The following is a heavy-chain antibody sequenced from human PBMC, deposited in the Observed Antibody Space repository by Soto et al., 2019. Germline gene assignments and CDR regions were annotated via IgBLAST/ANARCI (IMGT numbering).Heavy chain of an antibody. Sequence: QVQLVESGGGVVQPGRSLRVSSAASGFIINNYAMHWVRQTPGKGLEWMAVISYDGSNKHYADSVKGRFTISRDNSKNTLYLQMNNLRPDDSAVYYCARRQDFGGPHYYYGMDVWGQGTTVTVSS. CDR2: ISYDGSNK. CDR3: ARRQDFGGPHYYYGMDV. CDR1: GFIINNYA. J-gene: IGHJ6*02. D-gene: IGHD3-3*01. V-gene: IGHV3-30*04.